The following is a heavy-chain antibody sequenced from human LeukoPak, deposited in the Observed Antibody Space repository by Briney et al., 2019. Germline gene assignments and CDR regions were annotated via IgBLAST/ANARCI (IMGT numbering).Heavy chain of an antibody. Sequence: ASVTVSCKASGYTFTGYYMHWVRQAPGQGLEWMGWINPNSGGTNYAQKFQGRVTMTRDTSISTAYMELSRLRSDDTAVYYCARSGMYTNQYGMDVWGQGTTVTVSS. V-gene: IGHV1-2*02. CDR1: GYTFTGYY. D-gene: IGHD3-10*01. J-gene: IGHJ6*02. CDR3: ARSGMYTNQYGMDV. CDR2: INPNSGGT.